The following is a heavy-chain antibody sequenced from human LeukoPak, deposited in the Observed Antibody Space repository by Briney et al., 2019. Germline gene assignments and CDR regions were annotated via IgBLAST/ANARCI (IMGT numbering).Heavy chain of an antibody. CDR2: INSDGSST. D-gene: IGHD1-7*01. CDR1: GFTFSSFW. CDR3: ARVHNWNLVLSY. V-gene: IGHV3-74*01. J-gene: IGHJ4*02. Sequence: SGGSLRLSCAASGFTFSSFWMHWVRHAPGKGLVWVSRINSDGSSTSYADSVKGRFTISRDNAKNTLYLQMNSLRAEDTAVYYCARVHNWNLVLSYWGQGTLVTVSS.